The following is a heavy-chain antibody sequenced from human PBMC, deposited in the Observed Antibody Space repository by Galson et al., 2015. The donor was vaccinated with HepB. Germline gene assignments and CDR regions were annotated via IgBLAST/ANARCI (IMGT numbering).Heavy chain of an antibody. CDR2: IRYDGSNK. CDR3: AIIADSSSWYIDGMDV. V-gene: IGHV3-30*02. J-gene: IGHJ6*02. CDR1: GFTFSSYG. Sequence: SLRLSCAASGFTFSSYGMHWVPQAPGKGLEWVAFIRYDGSNKYYADSVKGRFTISRDNSKNTLYLQMNSLRAEDTAVYYCAIIADSSSWYIDGMDVWGQGTTVTVSS. D-gene: IGHD6-13*01.